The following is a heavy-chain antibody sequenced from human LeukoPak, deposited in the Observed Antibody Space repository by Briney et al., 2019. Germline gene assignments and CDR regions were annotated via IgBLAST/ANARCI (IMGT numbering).Heavy chain of an antibody. D-gene: IGHD3-10*01. CDR2: INSDGSST. J-gene: IGHJ4*02. CDR3: ARGPNVLLWFGESPYDY. V-gene: IGHV3-74*01. Sequence: GGSLRLSCAASGFTFSSYWMHWVRQAPGKGLVWVSRINSDGSSTSYADSVKGRFTISRDNAKNTLYLQINSLRAEDTAVYYCARGPNVLLWFGESPYDYWGQGTLVTVSS. CDR1: GFTFSSYW.